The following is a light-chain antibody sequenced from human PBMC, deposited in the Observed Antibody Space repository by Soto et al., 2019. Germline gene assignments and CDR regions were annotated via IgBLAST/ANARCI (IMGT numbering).Light chain of an antibody. J-gene: IGKJ4*01. CDR2: DAS. V-gene: IGKV1-39*01. CDR1: QTITRW. CDR3: QQSYSTPPLT. Sequence: IKIPSSSSSLSASVEGRITITRRASQTITRWMAWYQQKPGKAPKLLIYDASTLESGVPSRFSGSGSGTDFTLTISSLQPEDFATYYCQQSYSTPPLTFGGGTKVDIK.